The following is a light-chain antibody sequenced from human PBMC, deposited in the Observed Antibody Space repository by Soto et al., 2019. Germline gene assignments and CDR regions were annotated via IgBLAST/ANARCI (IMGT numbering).Light chain of an antibody. CDR1: GGHSSYA. CDR2: LNSDGSH. J-gene: IGLJ2*01. V-gene: IGLV4-69*01. CDR3: QTWGTVV. Sequence: QPVLTQSPSASASLGAPVKLTCTLSGGHSSYAIAWHQQQPEKGPRYLMKLNSDGSHSKGDGIPDRFSGSSSGAERYLTISSLQSEDEADYYCQTWGTVVFGGGTKLTVL.